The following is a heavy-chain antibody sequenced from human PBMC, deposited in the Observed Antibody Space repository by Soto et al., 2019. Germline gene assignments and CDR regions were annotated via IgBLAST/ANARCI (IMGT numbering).Heavy chain of an antibody. CDR3: SRDDSDWFFN. V-gene: IGHV3-23*01. J-gene: IGHJ4*02. CDR1: GFTFSSYA. D-gene: IGHD3-9*01. Sequence: GGSLRLSCAASGFTFSSYAMSWVRQAPGKGLEWVSTISGSGSNTYYADSVKGRFTISRDDSKKTAYLQMNSLESEDTAVYYCSRDDSDWFFNWGRGTLVTVSS. CDR2: ISGSGSNT.